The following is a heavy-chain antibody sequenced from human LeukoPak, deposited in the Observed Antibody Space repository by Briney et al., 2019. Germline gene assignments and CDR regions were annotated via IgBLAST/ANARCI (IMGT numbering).Heavy chain of an antibody. CDR1: GFTFSDYY. Sequence: GGSLRLSCAASGFTFSDYYMSWIRQAPGKVLEWVSYISSSGSTIYYADSVKGRFTISRDNAKNSLYLQINSLRAEDTAVYYCARFSITLVRGIPFDYWGQGTLVTVSS. D-gene: IGHD3-10*01. J-gene: IGHJ4*02. V-gene: IGHV3-11*01. CDR3: ARFSITLVRGIPFDY. CDR2: ISSSGSTI.